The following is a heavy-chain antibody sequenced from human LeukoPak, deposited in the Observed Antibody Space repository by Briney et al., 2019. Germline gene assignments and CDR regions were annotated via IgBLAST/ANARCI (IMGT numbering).Heavy chain of an antibody. J-gene: IGHJ5*02. CDR2: ISGDGGST. Sequence: GGSLRLSCAASGFTFDDYAMHWVRQAPGKGLEWVSLISGDGGSTYYADSVKGRFTISRDNSKNSLYLQMNSLRTADSALYYCAKDVGPVVAATDDTSNWFDPWGQGTLVSVPS. CDR1: GFTFDDYA. V-gene: IGHV3-43*02. CDR3: AKDVGPVVAATDDTSNWFDP. D-gene: IGHD2-15*01.